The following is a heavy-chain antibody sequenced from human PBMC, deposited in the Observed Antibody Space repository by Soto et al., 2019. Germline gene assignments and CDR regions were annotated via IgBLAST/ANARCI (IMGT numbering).Heavy chain of an antibody. V-gene: IGHV4-59*08. CDR2: IYYSGST. CDR3: ARMVLDYGSGSHFDY. Sequence: ETLSLTCTVSGGSISSYYWSWIRQPPGKGLEWIGYIYYSGSTNYNPSLKSRVTISVDTSKNQFSLKLSSVTAADTAVYYCARMVLDYGSGSHFDYWGQGTLVTVSS. D-gene: IGHD3-10*01. CDR1: GGSISSYY. J-gene: IGHJ4*02.